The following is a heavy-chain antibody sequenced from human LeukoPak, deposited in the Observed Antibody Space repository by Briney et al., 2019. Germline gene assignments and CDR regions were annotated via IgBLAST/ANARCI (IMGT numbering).Heavy chain of an antibody. V-gene: IGHV3-30-3*01. J-gene: IGHJ4*02. CDR3: AREGYYGSGSPPSLYFDY. D-gene: IGHD3-10*01. CDR2: TASDLNVK. Sequence: GGSLRLSCAASGFTFRNYVIHWVRQAPGKGLEWVAVTASDLNVKLYADSVKGRFTISRDNSRSTLYLQMNSLRPEDTAIYYCAREGYYGSGSPPSLYFDYWGQGTLVTVSS. CDR1: GFTFRNYV.